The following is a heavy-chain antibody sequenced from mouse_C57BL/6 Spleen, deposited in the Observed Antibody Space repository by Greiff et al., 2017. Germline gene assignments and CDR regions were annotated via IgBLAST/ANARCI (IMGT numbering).Heavy chain of an antibody. V-gene: IGHV6-3*01. Sequence: EVKLEESGGGLVQPGGSMKLSCVASGFTFSNYWMNWVRQSPEKGLEWVAQIRLKSDNYATHYAESVKGRFTISRDDSKSSVYLQMNNLRAEDTGICYCTGRSSAWFAYWGQGTLVTVSA. CDR3: TGRSSAWFAY. CDR1: GFTFSNYW. CDR2: IRLKSDNYAT. D-gene: IGHD1-1*01. J-gene: IGHJ3*01.